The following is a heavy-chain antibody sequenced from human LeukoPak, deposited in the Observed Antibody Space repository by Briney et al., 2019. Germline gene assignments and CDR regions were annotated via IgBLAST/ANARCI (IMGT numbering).Heavy chain of an antibody. CDR2: VSSSSDYI. V-gene: IGHV3-21*01. D-gene: IGHD2-2*01. CDR3: AKDQSYIVVPAAMDD. CDR1: GFTFTTYS. Sequence: GGSLRLSCAASGFTFTTYSMNWVRQAPGKEPEWVSAVSSSSDYIYYADSVRGRFTISRDNAKNSLYLQMNSLRAEDTAVYYCAKDQSYIVVPAAMDDWGQGTLVTVSS. J-gene: IGHJ4*02.